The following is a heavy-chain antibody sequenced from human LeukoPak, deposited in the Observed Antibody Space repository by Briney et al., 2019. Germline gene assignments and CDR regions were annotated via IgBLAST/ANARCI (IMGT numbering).Heavy chain of an antibody. CDR2: IYYSGST. CDR3: ARNTPSSNYFFY. Sequence: SETLSLTCTVSGGXISSSSYYWGWIRQPPGKGLEWIGSIYYSGSTNYNPSLKSRVTISVDTSKNQFSLKLSSVTAADTAVYYCARNTPSSNYFFYWGQGTLVTVSS. V-gene: IGHV4-39*07. CDR1: GGXISSSSYY. D-gene: IGHD6-19*01. J-gene: IGHJ4*02.